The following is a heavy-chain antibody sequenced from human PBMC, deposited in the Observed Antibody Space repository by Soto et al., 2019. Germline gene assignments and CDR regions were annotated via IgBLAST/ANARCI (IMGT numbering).Heavy chain of an antibody. CDR3: ARDRGQQVVFVSAGMDV. V-gene: IGHV1-69*01. D-gene: IGHD6-13*01. CDR1: GGTFSSYA. J-gene: IGHJ6*02. Sequence: QVQLVQSGAEVKKPGSSVKVSCKASGGTFSSYAISWVRQAPGQGLEWMGGIIPIFATAHYAQKFQGRVTITADESTSADYMELSSLRSEDTAVYYCARDRGQQVVFVSAGMDVWGQGTTVTVSS. CDR2: IIPIFATA.